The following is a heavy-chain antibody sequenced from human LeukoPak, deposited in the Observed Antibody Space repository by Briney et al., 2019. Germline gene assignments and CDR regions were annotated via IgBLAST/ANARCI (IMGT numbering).Heavy chain of an antibody. J-gene: IGHJ4*02. CDR3: AKENDDFGVFIMIDY. CDR2: ISGSGGST. D-gene: IGHD3-3*01. CDR1: GFTFSSYA. Sequence: PGGSLRLSCAASGFTFSSYAMSWVRQAPGKGLEWVSAISGSGGSTYYADSVKGRFTISRDNSKNTLYLQMNSLGAEDTAVYYCAKENDDFGVFIMIDYWGQGTLVTVSS. V-gene: IGHV3-23*01.